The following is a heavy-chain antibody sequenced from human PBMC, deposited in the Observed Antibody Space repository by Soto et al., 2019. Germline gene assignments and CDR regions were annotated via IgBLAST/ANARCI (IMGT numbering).Heavy chain of an antibody. D-gene: IGHD3-22*01. J-gene: IGHJ6*02. CDR1: GYTFTSYG. CDR3: ARDDSSGRIRNLYYYYYGMDV. CDR2: ISAYNGNT. Sequence: GASVKVSCKASGYTFTSYGISWVRQAPGQGLEWMGWISAYNGNTNYAQKLQGRVTMTTDTSTSTAYMELRSLRSDDTAVYYCARDDSSGRIRNLYYYYYGMDVWGQGTKVTVSS. V-gene: IGHV1-18*01.